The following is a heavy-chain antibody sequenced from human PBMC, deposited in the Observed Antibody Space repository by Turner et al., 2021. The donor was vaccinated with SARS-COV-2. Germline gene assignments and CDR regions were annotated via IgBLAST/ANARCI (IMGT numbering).Heavy chain of an antibody. Sequence: EVQLVESGGGLVKPGGSLGPPCAASGSTFSSYSMNWVRQAPGKGLEWVSSISSSSRYIYSADSVKGRFTISRDNAKNSLYLQMNSLRAEDTAVYYCARDRDDFWSGYHRHAFDIWGQGTMVTVSS. D-gene: IGHD3-3*01. V-gene: IGHV3-21*01. CDR3: ARDRDDFWSGYHRHAFDI. CDR1: GSTFSSYS. J-gene: IGHJ3*02. CDR2: ISSSSRYI.